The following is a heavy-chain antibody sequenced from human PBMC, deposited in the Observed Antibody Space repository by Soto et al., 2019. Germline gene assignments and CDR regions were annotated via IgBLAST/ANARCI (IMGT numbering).Heavy chain of an antibody. J-gene: IGHJ2*01. V-gene: IGHV4-59*01. CDR2: IYYSGST. CDR1: GGSISSYY. Sequence: SETLSLTCTVSGGSISSYYWSWIRQPPGKGLEWIGYIYYSGSTNYNPSLKSRVTISLDTSKNQFSLKLSSVTVADTAVYYCARLRWTDWYFDLWGRGTLVTVSS. CDR3: ARLRWTDWYFDL. D-gene: IGHD4-17*01.